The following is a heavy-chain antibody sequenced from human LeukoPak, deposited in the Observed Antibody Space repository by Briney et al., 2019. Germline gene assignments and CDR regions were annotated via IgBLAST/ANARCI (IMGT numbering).Heavy chain of an antibody. Sequence: SETLSLTCTVSGGSISSYYWSWIRQPAGKGLEWIGRIYTSGSTNYNPPLKSRVTMSVDTSKNQFSLKLSSVTAADTAVYYCAREGITIFGVVIIGFDPWGQGTLVTVSS. CDR3: AREGITIFGVVIIGFDP. CDR1: GGSISSYY. J-gene: IGHJ5*02. CDR2: IYTSGST. V-gene: IGHV4-4*07. D-gene: IGHD3-3*01.